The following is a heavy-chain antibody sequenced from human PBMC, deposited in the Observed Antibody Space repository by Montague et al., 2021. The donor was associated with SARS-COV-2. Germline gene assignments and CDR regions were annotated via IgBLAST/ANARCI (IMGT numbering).Heavy chain of an antibody. D-gene: IGHD3-9*01. CDR1: GGSISSSGYY. Sequence: SETLSLTCTVSGGSISSSGYYWGWIRQPPGKGLEWIGSIYYSGSTYYNPSLKSRVTISVDTSKNQFSLKLSSVTAADTAVYYCARLGDTLTGYSNWFDPWGQGTLVTVSS. CDR3: ARLGDTLTGYSNWFDP. J-gene: IGHJ5*02. V-gene: IGHV4-39*01. CDR2: IYYSGST.